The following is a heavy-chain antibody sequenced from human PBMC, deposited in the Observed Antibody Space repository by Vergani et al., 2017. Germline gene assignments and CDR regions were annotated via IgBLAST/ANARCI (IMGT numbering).Heavy chain of an antibody. CDR1: GFTFSSYG. V-gene: IGHV3-30*18. Sequence: QVQLVESGGGVVQPGRSLRLSCAASGFTFSSYGMHWVRQAPGKGLEWVAVISYDGSNKYYADSVKGRFTISRDNSKNTLYLQMNSLRAEDTAVYYCAKDVRSLWTRYYFDYWGQGTLVTVSS. D-gene: IGHD3/OR15-3a*01. CDR3: AKDVRSLWTRYYFDY. CDR2: ISYDGSNK. J-gene: IGHJ4*02.